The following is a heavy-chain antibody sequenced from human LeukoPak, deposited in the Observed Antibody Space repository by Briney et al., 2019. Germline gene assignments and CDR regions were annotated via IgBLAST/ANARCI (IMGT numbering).Heavy chain of an antibody. CDR2: INHSGST. CDR1: GGSFSGYY. Sequence: SETLSLTCAVYGGSFSGYYWSWIRQPPGKGLEWIGEINHSGSTNYNPSLKSRVTISVDTSKNQFSLKLSCVTAADTAVYYCARVTLGYCSSTSCYTRYYYYGMDVWGQGTTVTVSS. D-gene: IGHD2-2*02. CDR3: ARVTLGYCSSTSCYTRYYYYGMDV. V-gene: IGHV4-34*01. J-gene: IGHJ6*02.